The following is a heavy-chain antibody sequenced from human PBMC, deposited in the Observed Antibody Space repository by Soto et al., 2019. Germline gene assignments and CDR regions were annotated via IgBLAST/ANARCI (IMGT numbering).Heavy chain of an antibody. CDR1: GFTFSNHV. V-gene: IGHV3-48*01. D-gene: IGHD4-17*01. J-gene: IGHJ4*02. CDR2: INRDSNT. Sequence: EEQLVESGGGLVQPGGSLRLSCAASGFTFSNHVMNWVRQAPGRGLEWVSSINRDSNTFYADSVKGRFTISSDNAKDSLYLQMTSLRADDTAVYYCVNGDYYVGQGTLVTVSS. CDR3: VNGDYY.